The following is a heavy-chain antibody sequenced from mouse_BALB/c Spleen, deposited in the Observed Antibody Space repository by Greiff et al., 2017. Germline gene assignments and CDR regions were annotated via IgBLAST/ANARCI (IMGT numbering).Heavy chain of an antibody. CDR2: INPYNDGT. D-gene: IGHD2-1*01. V-gene: IGHV1-14*01. Sequence: EVKLQESGPELVKPGASVKMSCKASGYTFTSYVMHWVKQKPGQGLEWIGYINPYNDGTKYNEKFKGKATLTSDKSSSTAYMELSSLTSEDSAVYYCERALYYSYAMDYWGQGTSVTVSS. CDR3: ERALYYSYAMDY. CDR1: GYTFTSYV. J-gene: IGHJ4*01.